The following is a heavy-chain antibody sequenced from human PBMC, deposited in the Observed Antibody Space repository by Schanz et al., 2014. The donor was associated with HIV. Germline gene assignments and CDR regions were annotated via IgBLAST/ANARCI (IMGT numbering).Heavy chain of an antibody. Sequence: VHLVESGGGMVQPGGSLRLSCSGFGFTFSDFWMTWVRQAPGKGLEWVAVISYDGSNKYYADSVKGRFTISRDNAKNTLHLQMNSVRAEDTAVYYCTREYLGYSSGFDPWGQGTLVTVSS. V-gene: IGHV3-33*05. D-gene: IGHD6-19*01. J-gene: IGHJ5*02. CDR2: ISYDGSNK. CDR1: GFTFSDFW. CDR3: TREYLGYSSGFDP.